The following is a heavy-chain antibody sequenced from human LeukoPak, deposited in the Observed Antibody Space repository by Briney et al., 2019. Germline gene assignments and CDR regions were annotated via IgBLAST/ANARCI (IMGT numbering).Heavy chain of an antibody. CDR1: GFIFSSYW. J-gene: IGHJ3*02. Sequence: GGSLRLSCAASGFIFSSYWMSWVRQAPGKGLEWVDTIKQDGTESYYVDSVKGRFTISRDNAKNSLYLQMNSLRDEDTGVYYCARSGISRAFDIWGQGTMVTVSS. D-gene: IGHD5-12*01. V-gene: IGHV3-7*01. CDR2: IKQDGTES. CDR3: ARSGISRAFDI.